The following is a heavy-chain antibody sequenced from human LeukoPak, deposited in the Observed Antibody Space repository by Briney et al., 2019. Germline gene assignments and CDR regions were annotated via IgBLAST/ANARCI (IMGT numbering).Heavy chain of an antibody. CDR3: AKAASYGDYVDNWFDP. J-gene: IGHJ5*02. D-gene: IGHD4-17*01. V-gene: IGHV3-9*01. CDR2: ISWNSGSI. Sequence: PGRSLRHSCAASGFTFYDSAMYWVREAPGKGLEWVSGISWNSGSIGYADSVKGRFTISRDNAKNSLYLQMNSLRAEDTALYYCAKAASYGDYVDNWFDPWGQGTLVTVSS. CDR1: GFTFYDSA.